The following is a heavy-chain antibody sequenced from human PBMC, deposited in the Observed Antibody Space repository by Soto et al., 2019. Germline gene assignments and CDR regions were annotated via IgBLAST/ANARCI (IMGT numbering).Heavy chain of an antibody. D-gene: IGHD3-3*01. CDR3: ARDAAPPPYDFWSGYYNRYYYYGMDV. V-gene: IGHV7-4-1*01. Sequence: ASVKVSCKASGYTFTSYAMNWVRQAPGQGLEWMGWINTNTGNPTYAQGFTGRFVFSLDTSVSTAYLQICSLKAEDTAVYYCARDAAPPPYDFWSGYYNRYYYYGMDVWGQGTTVTVSS. CDR2: INTNTGNP. J-gene: IGHJ6*02. CDR1: GYTFTSYA.